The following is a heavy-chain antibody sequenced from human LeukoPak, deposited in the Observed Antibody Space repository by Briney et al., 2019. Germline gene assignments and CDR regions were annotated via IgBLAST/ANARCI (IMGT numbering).Heavy chain of an antibody. Sequence: GGSLRLSCAASGFTFTTYGLHWVRQAPGKGLEWVAAIASNGGSEYYAGSVKGRFTISRDNSKNTLFLQMNSLRPDDTAVYYCVKRGHYSINWYHYFDYWGQGTLVTVSS. CDR1: GFTFTTYG. J-gene: IGHJ4*02. CDR3: VKRGHYSINWYHYFDY. V-gene: IGHV3-30*18. CDR2: IASNGGSE. D-gene: IGHD6-13*01.